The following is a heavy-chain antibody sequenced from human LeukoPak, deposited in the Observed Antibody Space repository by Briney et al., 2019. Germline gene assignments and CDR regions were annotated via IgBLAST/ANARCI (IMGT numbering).Heavy chain of an antibody. V-gene: IGHV3-21*06. Sequence: GGSLRLSCAASGFTFGSYTMNWVRQAPGKGLEWVSSISTSSTFIYYADSLKGRFTISRDNAKNSLFLQISSLRDEDTAVYFCAREGTFFNYFDYWGQGALVIVSS. D-gene: IGHD1-7*01. CDR2: ISTSSTFI. CDR1: GFTFGSYT. J-gene: IGHJ4*02. CDR3: AREGTFFNYFDY.